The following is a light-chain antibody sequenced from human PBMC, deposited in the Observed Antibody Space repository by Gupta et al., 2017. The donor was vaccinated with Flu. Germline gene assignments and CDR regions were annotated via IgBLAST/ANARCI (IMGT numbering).Light chain of an antibody. CDR2: QDK. CDR1: QLGNRY. Sequence: ITCSGDQLGNRYTSWYQQKPGQSPVLVIYQDKKRPSGIPERFSGSNSGNTATLTITGTQAMDEADYYCQAWDSNTPYVFGTGTKVTVL. CDR3: QAWDSNTPYV. V-gene: IGLV3-1*01. J-gene: IGLJ1*01.